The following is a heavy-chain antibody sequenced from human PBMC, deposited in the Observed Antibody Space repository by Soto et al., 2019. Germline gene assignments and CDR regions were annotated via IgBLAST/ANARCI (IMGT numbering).Heavy chain of an antibody. CDR3: ARDSLAAAKNNWFDP. CDR1: GYTFTGYY. CDR2: INPNSGGT. D-gene: IGHD6-13*01. V-gene: IGHV1-2*02. J-gene: IGHJ5*02. Sequence: ASVKVSCKASGYTFTGYYMHWVRQAPGQGLEWMGWINPNSGGTNYAQKFQGRVTMTRDTSISTAYMELSRLRSDDTAVYYCARDSLAAAKNNWFDPWGHGTLVTVSS.